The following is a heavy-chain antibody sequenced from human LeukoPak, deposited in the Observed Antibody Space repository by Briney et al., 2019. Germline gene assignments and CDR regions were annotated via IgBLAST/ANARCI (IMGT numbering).Heavy chain of an antibody. D-gene: IGHD2-2*01. CDR1: GFTFSSYA. J-gene: IGHJ4*02. CDR3: ASDVGYCSSTSCPVGDY. V-gene: IGHV3-30-3*01. Sequence: GGSLRLSCAASGFTFSSYAMHWVRQAPGKGLEWVAVISYDGSNKYYADSVKGRFTISRDNSKNTLYLQMNSLRAEDTAVYYCASDVGYCSSTSCPVGDYWGQGTLVTVSS. CDR2: ISYDGSNK.